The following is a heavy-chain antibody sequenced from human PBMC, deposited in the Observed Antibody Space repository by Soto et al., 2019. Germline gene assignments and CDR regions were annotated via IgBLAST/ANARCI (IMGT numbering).Heavy chain of an antibody. J-gene: IGHJ5*02. CDR3: ARALWGPAGHINWFDP. D-gene: IGHD2-2*01. Sequence: SETLSVTCTVWGGSISRGYYYWSLIRQPPGKGLGWIGSIYYSGSTYYNPSLKSRVTISVDTSKNQFSLKLTSVTAADTAVYYCARALWGPAGHINWFDPWGQGTLVTVSS. CDR2: IYYSGST. V-gene: IGHV4-30-4*02. CDR1: GGSISRGYYY.